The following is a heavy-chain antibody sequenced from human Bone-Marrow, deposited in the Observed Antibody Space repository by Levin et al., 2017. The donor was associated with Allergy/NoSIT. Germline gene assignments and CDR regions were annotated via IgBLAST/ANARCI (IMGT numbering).Heavy chain of an antibody. CDR2: IYYSGST. J-gene: IGHJ4*02. V-gene: IGHV4-39*01. Sequence: SETLSLTCTVSGGSISSSSYYWGWIRQPPGKGLEWIGSIYYSGSTYYNPSLKSRVTISVDTSKNQFSLKLSSVTAADTAVYYCARVLPAAMIDYWGQGTLVTVSS. CDR3: ARVLPAAMIDY. CDR1: GGSISSSSYY. D-gene: IGHD2-2*01.